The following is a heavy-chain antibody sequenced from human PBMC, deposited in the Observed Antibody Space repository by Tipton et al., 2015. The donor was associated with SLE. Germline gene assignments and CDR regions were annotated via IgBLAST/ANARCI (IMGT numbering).Heavy chain of an antibody. CDR3: ARAPLNDYGVIDY. D-gene: IGHD4-17*01. CDR1: GYTFTSYG. J-gene: IGHJ4*02. CDR2: ISAYNGNT. V-gene: IGHV1-18*01. Sequence: QLVQSGAEVKKPGASVKVSCKASGYTFTSYGISWVRQAPGQGLEWMGWISAYNGNTNYAQKLQGSVTMTRDTSTSTVYMELSSLRSEDTAVYYCARAPLNDYGVIDYWGQGTLVTVSS.